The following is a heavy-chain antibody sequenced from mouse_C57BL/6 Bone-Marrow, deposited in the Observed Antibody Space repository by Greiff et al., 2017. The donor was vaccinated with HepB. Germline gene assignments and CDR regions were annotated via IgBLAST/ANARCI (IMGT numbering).Heavy chain of an antibody. J-gene: IGHJ4*01. CDR1: GYTFTSYG. CDR2: IYPRSGNT. D-gene: IGHD1-2*01. CDR3: AKDYYGFYYAMDY. V-gene: IGHV1-81*01. Sequence: LEESGAELARPGASVKLSCKASGYTFTSYGISWVKQRTGQGLEWIGEIYPRSGNTYYNEKFKGKATLTADKSSSTAYMELRSLTSEDSTVYFCAKDYYGFYYAMDYWGQGTSVTVSS.